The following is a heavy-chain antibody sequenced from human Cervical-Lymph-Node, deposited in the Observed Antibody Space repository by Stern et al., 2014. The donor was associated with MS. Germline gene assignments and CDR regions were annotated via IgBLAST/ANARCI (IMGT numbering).Heavy chain of an antibody. CDR1: GFTFSSYD. J-gene: IGHJ3*02. D-gene: IGHD1-26*01. CDR3: ARGRSGSYWGAFDI. V-gene: IGHV3-13*01. Sequence: EVKLVESGGGLVQPGGSLRLSCAASGFTFSSYDMHWVRQATGKGLEWVSAIGTAGDTYYPGSVKGRFTISRENAKNSLYLQMNSLRAGDTAVYYCARGRSGSYWGAFDIWGQGTMVTVSS. CDR2: IGTAGDT.